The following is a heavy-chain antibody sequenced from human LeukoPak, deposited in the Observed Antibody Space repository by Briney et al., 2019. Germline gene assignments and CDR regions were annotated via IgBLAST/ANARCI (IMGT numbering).Heavy chain of an antibody. V-gene: IGHV3-9*01. CDR1: GFTFDDYA. J-gene: IGHJ4*02. D-gene: IGHD5-18*01. Sequence: GGSLRLSCAASGFTFDDYAMHWVRQAPGKGLEWVSGISWNSGSIGYADSVRGRFTISRDNAKNSLYLQMNSLRAEDTALYYCAKGEVDTAMAYCFDYWGQGTLVTVSS. CDR2: ISWNSGSI. CDR3: AKGEVDTAMAYCFDY.